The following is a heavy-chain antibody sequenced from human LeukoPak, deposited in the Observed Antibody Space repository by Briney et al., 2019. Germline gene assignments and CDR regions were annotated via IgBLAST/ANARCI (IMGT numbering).Heavy chain of an antibody. D-gene: IGHD6-13*01. CDR2: ISRAAIL. J-gene: IGHJ4*02. CDR3: ARGRGEAAGLDH. CDR1: GGGSFSDYS. V-gene: IGHV4-34*01. Sequence: SETLSLTCAVSGGGSFSDYSWNWIRPSPGKGLEWVGEISRAAILNYNPSLKGRVAISVDTSKSQVSLKLDSMTAADTAMYYCARGRGEAAGLDHWGQGTLVTLSS.